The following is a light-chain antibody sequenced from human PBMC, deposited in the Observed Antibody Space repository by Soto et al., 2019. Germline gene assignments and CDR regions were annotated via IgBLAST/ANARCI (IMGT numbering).Light chain of an antibody. CDR2: GAS. V-gene: IGKV3-15*01. J-gene: IGKJ1*01. CDR3: QQYNSWPT. Sequence: ELVMTQSPATLSVSPGERATLSCRASQSISSNLAWYQQKPGQAPRLLIYGASTRATGIPARFSGSGSGTEFTLTISSLQSEDFALYYCQQYNSWPTFGQGTKVETK. CDR1: QSISSN.